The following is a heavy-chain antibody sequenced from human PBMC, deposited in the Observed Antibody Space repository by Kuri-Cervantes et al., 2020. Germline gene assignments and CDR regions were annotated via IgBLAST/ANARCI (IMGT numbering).Heavy chain of an antibody. CDR1: GFTFSSYA. D-gene: IGHD3-9*01. CDR2: ISGSGGST. J-gene: IGHJ4*02. Sequence: LSLTCAASGFTFSSYAMSWVRQAPGKGLEWVSAISGSGGSTYYADSVKGRFTISRDNSKNTLYLQMNSLRAEDTAVYYCAKSGMYILTGYYFDYWGQGTLVTVSS. V-gene: IGHV3-23*01. CDR3: AKSGMYILTGYYFDY.